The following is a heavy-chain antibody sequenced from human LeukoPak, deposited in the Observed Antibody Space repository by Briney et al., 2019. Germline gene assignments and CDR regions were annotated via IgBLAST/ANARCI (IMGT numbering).Heavy chain of an antibody. CDR1: GFTFSSYA. CDR2: ISGSGGST. J-gene: IGHJ4*02. CDR3: AKGEGGYGDCFDY. Sequence: GGSLRLSCAASGFTFSSYAMSWVRQALGKGLEWVSAISGSGGSTYYADSVKGRFTISRDNSKNTLYLQMNSLRAEDTAVYYCAKGEGGYGDCFDYWGQGTLVTVSS. D-gene: IGHD4-17*01. V-gene: IGHV3-23*01.